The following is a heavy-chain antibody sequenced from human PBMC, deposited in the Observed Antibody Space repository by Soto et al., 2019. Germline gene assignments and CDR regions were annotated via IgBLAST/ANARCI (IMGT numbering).Heavy chain of an antibody. D-gene: IGHD3-10*01. J-gene: IGHJ4*02. CDR1: GFTFDDYA. Sequence: EVQLVESGGDLVQPGRSLKLSCAASGFTFDDYAMHWGRQAPGKGLEWVSGVSWNSASIGYADSVKGRFTISRDNAKNSLYLQMNSLRPEDTALYYCAKSRSYHGSGSYLDYWGQGTQVTVS. V-gene: IGHV3-9*01. CDR3: AKSRSYHGSGSYLDY. CDR2: VSWNSASI.